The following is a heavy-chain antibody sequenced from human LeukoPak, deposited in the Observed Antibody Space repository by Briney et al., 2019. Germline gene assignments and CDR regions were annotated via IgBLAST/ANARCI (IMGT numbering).Heavy chain of an antibody. J-gene: IGHJ5*02. V-gene: IGHV4-34*01. CDR3: ATQSSMVRGYWFDP. Sequence: SETLSLTCAVYGGSFSGYYWSWIRQPPGKGLEWIGEINHSGSTNYNPSLKSRVTISVDTSKNQFSLKLSSVTAADTAVYYCATQSSMVRGYWFDPWGQGTLVTVSS. D-gene: IGHD3-10*01. CDR2: INHSGST. CDR1: GGSFSGYY.